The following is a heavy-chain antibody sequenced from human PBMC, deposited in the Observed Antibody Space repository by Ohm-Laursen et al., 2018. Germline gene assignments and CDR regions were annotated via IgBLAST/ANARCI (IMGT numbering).Heavy chain of an antibody. V-gene: IGHV4-34*01. D-gene: IGHD4-11*01. CDR2: INHSGST. CDR1: GGSFSGYY. Sequence: GTLSLTCVVYGGSFSGYYWSWIRQPPGKGLEWIGEINHSGSTNYNPSLKSRVTISVDTSKNQFSLKLSSVTAADTAGYYCARSHPTGVKSELFSPQDYWGQGTLVTVSS. J-gene: IGHJ4*02. CDR3: ARSHPTGVKSELFSPQDY.